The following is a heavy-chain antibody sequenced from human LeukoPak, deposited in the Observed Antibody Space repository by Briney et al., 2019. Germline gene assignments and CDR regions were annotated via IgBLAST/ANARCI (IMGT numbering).Heavy chain of an antibody. J-gene: IGHJ6*02. D-gene: IGHD3-10*01. Sequence: ASVKVSCKASGGTFSSYTISWVRQAPGRGLEWMGRIIPIPGIANYAQKFQGRVTITADKSTSTAYMELSSLRSEDTAVYYCARDLRDGSGSPDYYYGMDVWGQGTTVTVSS. CDR2: IIPIPGIA. CDR3: ARDLRDGSGSPDYYYGMDV. V-gene: IGHV1-69*04. CDR1: GGTFSSYT.